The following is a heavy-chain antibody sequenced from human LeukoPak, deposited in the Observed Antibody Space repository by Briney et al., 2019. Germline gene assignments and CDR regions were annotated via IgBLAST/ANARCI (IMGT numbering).Heavy chain of an antibody. V-gene: IGHV4-4*08. Sequence: SETLSLTCSVSGGSISDYYWSWVRQPPGKGLEWISYIYTGGRTNYNPSLKTRATISVDTSKNQFSLKLTSATAADTAVYFCASQNSEYYQGRFDSWGQGTLVTVSS. CDR1: GGSISDYY. CDR2: IYTGGRT. J-gene: IGHJ4*02. CDR3: ASQNSEYYQGRFDS. D-gene: IGHD3-22*01.